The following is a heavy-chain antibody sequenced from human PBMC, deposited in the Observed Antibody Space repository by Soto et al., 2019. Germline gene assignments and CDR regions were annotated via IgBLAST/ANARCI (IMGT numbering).Heavy chain of an antibody. V-gene: IGHV3-23*01. CDR2: ISGSGGST. CDR3: AKTYCGGDCYSGYYYYYYGMDV. CDR1: GFTFSSYA. J-gene: IGHJ6*02. Sequence: GGSLRLSCAASGFTFSSYAMSWVRQAPGKGLEWVSAISGSGGSTYYADSVKGRFTISRDNSKNTLYLQMNSLRAEDTAVYYCAKTYCGGDCYSGYYYYYYGMDVWGQGTTVTVSS. D-gene: IGHD2-21*02.